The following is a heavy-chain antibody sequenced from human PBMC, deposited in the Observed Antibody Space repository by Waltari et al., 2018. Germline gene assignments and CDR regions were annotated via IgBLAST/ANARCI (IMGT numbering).Heavy chain of an antibody. D-gene: IGHD1-7*01. CDR2: INSDGSST. CDR1: GFTFSSYW. CDR3: AELSSSAFHI. J-gene: IGHJ3*02. Sequence: EVQLVESGGGLVQPGGSLRLSCAASGFTFSSYWMPWARQAPGKGLAWVSRINSDGSSTSYADSVMGRFTISRDNAKNTLYLQMNSLSVDDTAVYYCAELSSSAFHIWGQGTMVTVSS. V-gene: IGHV3-74*01.